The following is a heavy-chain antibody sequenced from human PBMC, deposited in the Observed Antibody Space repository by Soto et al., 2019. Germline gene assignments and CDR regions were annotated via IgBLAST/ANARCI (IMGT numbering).Heavy chain of an antibody. J-gene: IGHJ6*02. CDR2: IIPIFGTA. Sequence: ASVKVSCKASGGTFSSYAISWVRQAPGRGLEWMGGIIPIFGTANYAQKFQGRVTITADESTSTAYMELSSLRSEDTAVYYCARGYSSGPYYGMDVWGQGTTVTVSS. CDR1: GGTFSSYA. V-gene: IGHV1-69*13. CDR3: ARGYSSGPYYGMDV. D-gene: IGHD3-22*01.